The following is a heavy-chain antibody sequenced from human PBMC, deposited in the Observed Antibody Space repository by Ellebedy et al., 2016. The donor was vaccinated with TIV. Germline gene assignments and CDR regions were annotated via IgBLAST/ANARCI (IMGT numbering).Heavy chain of an antibody. J-gene: IGHJ4*02. D-gene: IGHD6-19*01. CDR3: ARDLRVGIAVAGAYYFDY. Sequence: ASVKVSXKASGYTFTSYGISWVRQAPGQGLEWMGWISAYNGNTNYAQKLQGRVTMTTDTSTSTAYMELRSLRSDDTAVYYCARDLRVGIAVAGAYYFDYWGQGTLVTVSS. CDR1: GYTFTSYG. CDR2: ISAYNGNT. V-gene: IGHV1-18*01.